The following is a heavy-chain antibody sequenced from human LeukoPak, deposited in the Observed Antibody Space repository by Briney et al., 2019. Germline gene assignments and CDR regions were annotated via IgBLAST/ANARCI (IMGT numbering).Heavy chain of an antibody. J-gene: IGHJ6*03. D-gene: IGHD2-8*01. Sequence: ASVKVSCKASGYTFTSYDINWVRQATGQGLEWMGWMNPNSGNTGYAQKFQGRVTMTRNTSISTAYMELSSLRSEDTAVYYCARGLEDIVLIVYAHYYYYYYMDVWGKGTTVTVSS. V-gene: IGHV1-8*01. CDR2: MNPNSGNT. CDR1: GYTFTSYD. CDR3: ARGLEDIVLIVYAHYYYYYYMDV.